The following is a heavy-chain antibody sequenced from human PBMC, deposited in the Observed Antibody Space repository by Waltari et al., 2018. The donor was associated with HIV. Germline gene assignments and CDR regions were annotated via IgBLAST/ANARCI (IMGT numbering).Heavy chain of an antibody. CDR1: GGSISSGSYY. CDR3: ARGEGYSGYIYYSMDV. CDR2: MYGSGNP. J-gene: IGHJ6*02. Sequence: QVQLQESGPGLVKPSQTLYPTCFVSGGSISSGSYYLPCIRHPPGKALEWIGRMYGSGNPSYNPSLKSRVTFLVDTSKNQFSLRLRSVTAADTAVYYCARGEGYSGYIYYSMDVWGPGTTVTVSS. D-gene: IGHD5-12*01. V-gene: IGHV4-61*02.